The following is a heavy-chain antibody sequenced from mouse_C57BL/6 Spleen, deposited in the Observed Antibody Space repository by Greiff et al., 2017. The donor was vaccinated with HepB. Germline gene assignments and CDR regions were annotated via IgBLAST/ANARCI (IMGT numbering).Heavy chain of an antibody. Sequence: QVQLQQPGAELVKPGASVKLSCKASGYTFTSYWMHWVKQRPGRGLEWIGRIDPNSGGTKYNEKFKSKATLTVDKPSSTAYMQLSSRTYEDSAVYYCEREGIYDYAWFAYWGQGTLVTVSA. D-gene: IGHD2-4*01. J-gene: IGHJ3*01. CDR2: IDPNSGGT. CDR3: EREGIYDYAWFAY. CDR1: GYTFTSYW. V-gene: IGHV1-72*01.